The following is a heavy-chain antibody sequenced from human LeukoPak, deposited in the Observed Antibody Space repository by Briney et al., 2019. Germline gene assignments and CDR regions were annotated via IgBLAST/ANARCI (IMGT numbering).Heavy chain of an antibody. CDR1: GVSISGGGYF. Sequence: SETLSLTCTVSGVSISGGGYFWRWIRQHRGKGLEWIGHIYYSGTTYYNPSLKSRVTISVDTSRNQFSLKLSSVTAADTAVYYCARITVGIYYFDYWGQGTLVTVSS. J-gene: IGHJ4*02. V-gene: IGHV4-31*03. CDR3: ARITVGIYYFDY. CDR2: IYYSGTT. D-gene: IGHD4-23*01.